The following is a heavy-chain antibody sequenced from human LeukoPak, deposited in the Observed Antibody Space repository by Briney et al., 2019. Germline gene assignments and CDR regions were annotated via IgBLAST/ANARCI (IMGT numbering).Heavy chain of an antibody. D-gene: IGHD4-11*01. J-gene: IGHJ4*02. CDR3: ARLTTYHPFDY. Sequence: PGGSLRLSCAASGFTLSSYEMNWVRQAPGKGLEWVSYISSSGSTIYYADSVKGRFTISRDNAKNSLYLQMNSLRAEDTAVYYCARLTTYHPFDYWGQGTLVTVSS. CDR2: ISSSGSTI. V-gene: IGHV3-48*03. CDR1: GFTLSSYE.